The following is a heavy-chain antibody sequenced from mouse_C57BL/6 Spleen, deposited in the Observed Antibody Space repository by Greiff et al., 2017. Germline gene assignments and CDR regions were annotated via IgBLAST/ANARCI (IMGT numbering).Heavy chain of an antibody. V-gene: IGHV6-3*01. D-gene: IGHD1-1*01. CDR1: GFTFSNYW. CDR2: IRLKSDNYAT. Sequence: EVKVEESGGGLVQPGGSMKLSCVASGFTFSNYWMNWVRQSPEKGLEWVAQIRLKSDNYATHYAESVKGRFTISRDDSKSSVYLQMNNLRAEDTGIYYCTVVALDYFDYWGQGTTLTVSS. J-gene: IGHJ2*01. CDR3: TVVALDYFDY.